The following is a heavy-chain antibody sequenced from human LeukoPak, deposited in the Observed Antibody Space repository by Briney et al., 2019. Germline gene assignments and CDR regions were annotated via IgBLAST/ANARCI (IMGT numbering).Heavy chain of an antibody. J-gene: IGHJ4*02. V-gene: IGHV5-51*01. CDR2: IYPDESNI. CDR1: GYSFPTYW. CDR3: ARPPSRGYSSSFEY. D-gene: IGHD2-2*03. Sequence: GESLKISCKGSGYSFPTYWIAWVRQMPGKGLEWMGIIYPDESNIRYSPSFQGQVTISADKSISTAYLQWSSLRASDTAMYYCARPPSRGYSSSFEYWGQGTLVTVSS.